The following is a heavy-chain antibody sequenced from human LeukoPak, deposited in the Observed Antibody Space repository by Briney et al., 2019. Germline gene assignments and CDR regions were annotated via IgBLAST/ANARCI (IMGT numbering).Heavy chain of an antibody. D-gene: IGHD4-17*01. CDR1: GGSISSYY. CDR3: AGDYGDYIESFDP. CDR2: IYYSGST. Sequence: PSETLSLTCAVSGGSISSYYWGWIRQPPGKGLEWIGSIYYSGSTYYNPSLKSRVTISVDTSKNQFSLKLSSVTAADTAVYYCAGDYGDYIESFDPWGQGTLVTVSS. J-gene: IGHJ5*02. V-gene: IGHV4-39*01.